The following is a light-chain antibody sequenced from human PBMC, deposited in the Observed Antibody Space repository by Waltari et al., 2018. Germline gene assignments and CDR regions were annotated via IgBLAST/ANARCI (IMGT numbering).Light chain of an antibody. CDR2: ATS. V-gene: IGKV1-39*01. J-gene: IGKJ1*01. Sequence: DIQMTQSPSSLSTSVGVRVTITCRASQSISFHLNWYQQKPGKAPKVLIHATSNLQSGVPSRFSGSGSGTDFTLTISSLQPEDFATYYCQQSYSSPPTFGQGTKVEVK. CDR1: QSISFH. CDR3: QQSYSSPPT.